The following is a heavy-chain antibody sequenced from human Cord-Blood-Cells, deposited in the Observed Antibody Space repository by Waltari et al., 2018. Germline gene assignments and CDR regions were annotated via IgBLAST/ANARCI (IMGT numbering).Heavy chain of an antibody. CDR3: ASSAAAGNKRSDAFDI. CDR2: TYYRSKGYN. D-gene: IGHD6-13*01. Sequence: QVQLQQSGPGLVKPSQTLSLTCAISGDSVSSNSAAWNWIRQSPSRGLEWLGRTYYRSKGYNDYAVSVKSRITINPDTSKNQFSLQLNSVTPEDTAVYYCASSAAAGNKRSDAFDIWGQGTMVTVSS. CDR1: GDSVSSNSAA. V-gene: IGHV6-1*01. J-gene: IGHJ3*02.